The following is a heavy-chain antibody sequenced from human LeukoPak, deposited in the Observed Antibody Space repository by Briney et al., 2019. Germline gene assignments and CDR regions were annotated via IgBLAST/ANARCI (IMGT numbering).Heavy chain of an antibody. Sequence: GGSLRLSCAASGFTFSSYWMSWVRQAPGKGLEWVANIKQDGSEKYYVDSVKGRFTISRDNAKNSLYLQMNSLRAEDTAVYYCARVSYTNLIDYYYYGMDVWGQGTTVTVSS. CDR1: GFTFSSYW. V-gene: IGHV3-7*04. CDR2: IKQDGSEK. D-gene: IGHD2-8*01. J-gene: IGHJ6*02. CDR3: ARVSYTNLIDYYYYGMDV.